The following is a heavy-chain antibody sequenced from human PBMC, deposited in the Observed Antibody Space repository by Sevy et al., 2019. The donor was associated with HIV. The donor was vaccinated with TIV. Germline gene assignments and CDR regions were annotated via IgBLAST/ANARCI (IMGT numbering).Heavy chain of an antibody. Sequence: GGSLRLSCAASGFTFDDYTMHWVRQAPGKGLEWVSLISWDGGSTYYADSVKGRFTISRDNSKNSLYLQMNSLRTEDTALYYCAKGEYSSSWYNGMDVWVQGTTVTVSS. J-gene: IGHJ6*02. CDR2: ISWDGGST. V-gene: IGHV3-43*01. D-gene: IGHD6-13*01. CDR3: AKGEYSSSWYNGMDV. CDR1: GFTFDDYT.